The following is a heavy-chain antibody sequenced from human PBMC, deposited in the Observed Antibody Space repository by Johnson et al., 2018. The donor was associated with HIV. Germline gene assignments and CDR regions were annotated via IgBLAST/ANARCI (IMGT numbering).Heavy chain of an antibody. D-gene: IGHD5-18*01. CDR3: AREDTAVVIKRAFDI. J-gene: IGHJ3*02. CDR1: GFTFSSYA. CDR2: ISGSGGRT. Sequence: VYLVESGGSVVRPGGSLRLSCAASGFTFSSYAMSWVRQAPGKGLEWVSAISGSGGRTYYADSVKGRFTISRDNSKNTLYLQMNSLRAADTAVYYCAREDTAVVIKRAFDIWGQGTMVTVSS. V-gene: IGHV3-23*04.